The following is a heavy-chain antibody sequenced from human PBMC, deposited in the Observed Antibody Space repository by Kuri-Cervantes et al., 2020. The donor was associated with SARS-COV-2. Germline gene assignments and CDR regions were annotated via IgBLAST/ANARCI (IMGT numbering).Heavy chain of an antibody. D-gene: IGHD5-18*01. Sequence: GGSLRLSCAVSGFTFRSYWMSWVRQAPGKGLGYVANINQDGSATYYVDSVKGRFTISRDNTESSLYLQMNSLRAEDTAVYYCVCDTNRVKVYWGQGTPVTVSS. CDR3: VCDTNRVKVY. CDR1: GFTFRSYW. V-gene: IGHV3-7*02. J-gene: IGHJ4*02. CDR2: INQDGSAT.